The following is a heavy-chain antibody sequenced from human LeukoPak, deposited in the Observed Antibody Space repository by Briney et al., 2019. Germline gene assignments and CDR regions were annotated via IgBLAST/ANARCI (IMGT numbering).Heavy chain of an antibody. D-gene: IGHD5-24*01. J-gene: IGHJ4*02. V-gene: IGHV1-2*02. CDR3: ARDRYGDGFAHFDY. CDR1: GYTFTAYA. CDR2: ITPSDGA. Sequence: ASVKVSCKSSGYTFTAYAMHWVRQAPGQGLEWMGWITPSDGANYAQKFQGRVTMTRDTSMSTAYMDLNRLTPDDTAVYFCARDRYGDGFAHFDYWGQGTLVTVSS.